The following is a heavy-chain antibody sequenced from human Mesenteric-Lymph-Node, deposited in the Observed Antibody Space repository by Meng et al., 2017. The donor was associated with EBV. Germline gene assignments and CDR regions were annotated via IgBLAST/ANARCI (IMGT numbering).Heavy chain of an antibody. CDR1: GFSLSTSGMG. CDR3: AQWRGYTWLGWFDP. D-gene: IGHD5-24*01. CDR2: IRWDDDK. V-gene: IGHV2-5*02. J-gene: IGHJ5*02. Sequence: QISLQESGPTLVKPTQTLTLTCTFSGFSLSTSGMGVAWIRQSPGKALEWLALIRWDDDKWYSPSLKSRLTITKDTSENQVVLMMTNMDPVDTATYHCAQWRGYTWLGWFDPWGQGSLVTVSS.